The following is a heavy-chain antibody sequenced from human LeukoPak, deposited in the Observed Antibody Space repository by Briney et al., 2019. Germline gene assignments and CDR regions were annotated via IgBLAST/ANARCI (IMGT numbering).Heavy chain of an antibody. CDR3: VLGSSSWYELDL. CDR2: IRSKAYGGTT. J-gene: IGHJ5*02. D-gene: IGHD6-13*01. V-gene: IGHV3-49*04. Sequence: GGSLRLSCTTSGFTFGDYAVTWVRQAPGKGLEWVGLIRSKAYGGTTDYAASVKGRFTISRDDSKSIAYLQMNSLKNEDTAAYYCVLGSSSWYELDLWGQGTLVTVSS. CDR1: GFTFGDYA.